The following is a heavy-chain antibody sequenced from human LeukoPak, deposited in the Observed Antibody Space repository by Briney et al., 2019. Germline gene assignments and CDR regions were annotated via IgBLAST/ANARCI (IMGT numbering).Heavy chain of an antibody. V-gene: IGHV3-21*01. Sequence: GGSLRLSCAASGFTFSSYSMNWVRQAPGKGLEWVSSISYIYYADSVKGRFTISRDNAKNSLYLQMNSLRAEDTAVYYCARIPTRLAHFDYWGQGTLVTVSS. CDR1: GFTFSSYS. J-gene: IGHJ4*02. D-gene: IGHD2-15*01. CDR3: ARIPTRLAHFDY. CDR2: ISYI.